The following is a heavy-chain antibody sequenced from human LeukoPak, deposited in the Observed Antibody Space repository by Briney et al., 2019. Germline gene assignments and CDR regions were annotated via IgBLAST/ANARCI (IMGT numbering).Heavy chain of an antibody. D-gene: IGHD3-22*01. V-gene: IGHV3-23*01. Sequence: GGSLRLSCAASGFGFSNYAMSWVREAPGKGLEWVSAISGSGGTTFYADSVKGRFTISRDNSKNTLYLQMSSLRAEDTAVYYCAKNYDNSGYHVGFDPWGQGTLVTVSS. J-gene: IGHJ5*02. CDR1: GFGFSNYA. CDR3: AKNYDNSGYHVGFDP. CDR2: ISGSGGTT.